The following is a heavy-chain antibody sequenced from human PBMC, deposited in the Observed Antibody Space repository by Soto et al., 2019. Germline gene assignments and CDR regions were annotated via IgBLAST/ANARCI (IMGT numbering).Heavy chain of an antibody. V-gene: IGHV3-30*18. CDR1: GFTFSTFA. J-gene: IGHJ4*02. CDR3: AKDNAGYSSGSSFFDY. Sequence: GGSLRLSCAASGFTFSTFAMHWVRQAPGKGLEWVAVISYDGSNQYYAESLKGRFTIARDNSKSTLSLQMSSLRAEDTAVYYCAKDNAGYSSGSSFFDYWGQGTLVTVSS. CDR2: ISYDGSNQ. D-gene: IGHD6-25*01.